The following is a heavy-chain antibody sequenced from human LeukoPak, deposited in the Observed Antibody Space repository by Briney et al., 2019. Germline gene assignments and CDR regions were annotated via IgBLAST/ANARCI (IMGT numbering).Heavy chain of an antibody. CDR2: IGSDETTI. CDR3: ARDLGAHVGLDLDY. V-gene: IGHV3-48*03. D-gene: IGHD3-16*01. J-gene: IGHJ4*02. Sequence: HPGGSLRLSCTTSGFPFSSFELNWVRQAPGKGLEWVSYIGSDETTIYYADSVKGRFSVSRDNAKKSMYLQMNNLRAEDTALYYCARDLGAHVGLDLDYWGQGTLVTVSS. CDR1: GFPFSSFE.